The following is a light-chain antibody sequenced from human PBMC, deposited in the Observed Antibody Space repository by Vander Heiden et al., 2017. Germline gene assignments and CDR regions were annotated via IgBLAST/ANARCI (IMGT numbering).Light chain of an antibody. CDR2: GAS. J-gene: IGKJ1*01. CDR3: QQYNKWPQP. Sequence: EIVMTPSPATLSVSPGESATLSCRASQSVSSNLAWYQQKPGQPPRLLIYGASIRATGIPARFSGSGSGTEFTLTISSLQFEDFAVYYCQQYNKWPQPFGQGTKVDIK. CDR1: QSVSSN. V-gene: IGKV3-15*01.